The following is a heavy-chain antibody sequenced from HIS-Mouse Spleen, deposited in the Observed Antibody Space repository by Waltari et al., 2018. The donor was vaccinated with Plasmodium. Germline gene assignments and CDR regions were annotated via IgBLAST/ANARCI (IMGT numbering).Heavy chain of an antibody. J-gene: IGHJ1*01. V-gene: IGHV1-2*02. CDR3: ARVLGYKAAAGTFVEYFQH. Sequence: QVQLVQSGAEVKKPGASVKVSCKASGYTFTGYYMHWVRQAPGQGLEWMGWLNPNSGGTNYAQKFQGRVTMTRDTSSSTAYMELSRLRSDDTAVYYCARVLGYKAAAGTFVEYFQHWGQGTLVTVSS. D-gene: IGHD6-13*01. CDR1: GYTFTGYY. CDR2: LNPNSGGT.